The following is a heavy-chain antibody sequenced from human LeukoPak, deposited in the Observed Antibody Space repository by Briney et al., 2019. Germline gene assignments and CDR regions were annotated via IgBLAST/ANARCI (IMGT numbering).Heavy chain of an antibody. V-gene: IGHV4-38-2*02. Sequence: GSLRLSCAASGFTFSSYAMSWVRQAPGKGLEWIGSIYHSGSTYYNPSLKSRVTISVDTSKNQFSLKLSSVTAADTAVYYCARDPFNYYGSGSQGLDYWGQGTLVTVSS. D-gene: IGHD3-10*01. J-gene: IGHJ4*02. CDR1: GFTFSSYA. CDR2: IYHSGST. CDR3: ARDPFNYYGSGSQGLDY.